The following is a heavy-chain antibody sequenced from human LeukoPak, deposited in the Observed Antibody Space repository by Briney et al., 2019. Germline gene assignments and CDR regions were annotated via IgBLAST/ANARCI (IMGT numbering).Heavy chain of an antibody. CDR1: GFTFDEYA. CDR2: ISWNSGSI. D-gene: IGHD6-19*01. CDR3: AGYSSGWFSAFDI. Sequence: GRSLRLSCAASGFTFDEYAMHWVRQAPGKGLEWVSGISWNSGSIGYADSVKGRFTISRDNAKNSLYLQMNSLRAEDTAVYYCAGYSSGWFSAFDIWGQGTMVTVSS. V-gene: IGHV3-9*01. J-gene: IGHJ3*02.